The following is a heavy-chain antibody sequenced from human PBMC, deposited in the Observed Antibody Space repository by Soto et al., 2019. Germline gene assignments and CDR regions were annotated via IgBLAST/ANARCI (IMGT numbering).Heavy chain of an antibody. V-gene: IGHV1-18*01. J-gene: IGHJ4*02. CDR2: ISPFNGNT. Sequence: ASVKVSCKTSGYSFTRYGLSWVRQAPGQGLEWMGWISPFNGNTNYAHNFRGKITMTTDTSTNTAYLEVRSLTYDDTAVYFCVRDYSSCTDFWSQGSLVTVSS. D-gene: IGHD4-4*01. CDR1: GYSFTRYG. CDR3: VRDYSSCTDF.